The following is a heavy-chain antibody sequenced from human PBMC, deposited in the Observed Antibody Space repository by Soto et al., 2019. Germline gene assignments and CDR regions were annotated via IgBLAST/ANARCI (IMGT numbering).Heavy chain of an antibody. CDR1: GYTFTSYD. Sequence: QVQLVQSGAEVKKPGASVEVSCKASGYTFTSYDINWVRQATGQGLEWMGWMNPNSGNTGYAQKFRGRVTMTRNTSISTCYMELGSLRSEDTAVYYCARVRYSSSHNWFDPWGQRTLVTVSS. V-gene: IGHV1-8*01. CDR3: ARVRYSSSHNWFDP. J-gene: IGHJ5*02. CDR2: MNPNSGNT. D-gene: IGHD6-6*01.